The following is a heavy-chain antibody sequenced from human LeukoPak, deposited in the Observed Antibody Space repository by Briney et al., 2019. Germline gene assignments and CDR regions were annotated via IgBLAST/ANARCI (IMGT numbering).Heavy chain of an antibody. J-gene: IGHJ4*02. CDR3: AGRIVPDY. D-gene: IGHD1-26*01. V-gene: IGHV4-38-2*01. Sequence: SETLSLTCAVSGYSISSGYYWGWIRQPPGKGLEWIGSHSGSTYYNPSLKSRVTISVDTPKNQFSLKLSSVAAADTAVYYCAGRIVPDYWGQGTLVTVSS. CDR2: HSGST. CDR1: GYSISSGYY.